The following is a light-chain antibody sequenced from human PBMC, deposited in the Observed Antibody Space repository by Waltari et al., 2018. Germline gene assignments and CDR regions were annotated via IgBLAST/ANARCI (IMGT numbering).Light chain of an antibody. J-gene: IGKJ5*01. CDR2: GAS. CDR1: QSVSRSY. Sequence: FVLTLSPGPLSLSSGEGATLSCRASQSVSRSYLAWYQQKPGQAPRHLIYGASSKATGIPDRFSGSGSGTDFTLTISRLEPEDFAVYYCQQYGSSPPITFGQGTRLEIK. CDR3: QQYGSSPPIT. V-gene: IGKV3-20*01.